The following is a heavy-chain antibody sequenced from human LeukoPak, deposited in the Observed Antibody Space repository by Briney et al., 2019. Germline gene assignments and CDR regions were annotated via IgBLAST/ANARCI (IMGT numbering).Heavy chain of an antibody. D-gene: IGHD1/OR15-1a*01. V-gene: IGHV3-23*01. CDR2: IRPSGDNT. CDR1: GFTFSSYD. Sequence: GALRLSCAASGFTFSSYDMTWVRQAPGRGLEWVSSIRPSGDNTYYGDSVKGRFTISRDNVKNTLHLQMSSLRAEDTAIYYCARDSNWNNGGFDYWGQGTLVTVSA. J-gene: IGHJ4*02. CDR3: ARDSNWNNGGFDY.